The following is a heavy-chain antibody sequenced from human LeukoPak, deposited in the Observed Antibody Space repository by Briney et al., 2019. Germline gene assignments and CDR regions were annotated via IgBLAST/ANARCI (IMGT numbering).Heavy chain of an antibody. V-gene: IGHV1-69*06. J-gene: IGHJ5*02. Sequence: ASVKASCKASGGTFSSYAISWVRQAPGQGLEWMGGIIPIFGTANYAQKFQGRVTITADKSTSTAYMELSSLRSEDTAVYYCASSPPMGYCSGGSCYGGDWFDPWGQGTLVTVSS. CDR1: GGTFSSYA. D-gene: IGHD2-15*01. CDR3: ASSPPMGYCSGGSCYGGDWFDP. CDR2: IIPIFGTA.